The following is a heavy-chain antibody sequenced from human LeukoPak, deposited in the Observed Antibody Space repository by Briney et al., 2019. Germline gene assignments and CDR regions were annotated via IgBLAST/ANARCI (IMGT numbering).Heavy chain of an antibody. CDR2: IYYSGST. D-gene: IGHD3-22*01. CDR1: GGSISSTSYY. CDR3: ARHPYYYDTSAYFVYYFDY. J-gene: IGHJ4*02. V-gene: IGHV4-39*01. Sequence: SETLSLTCTVPGGSISSTSYYWGWIRQPPGKGLEWIGCIYYSGSTYYNPSLKSRVTISVDTSKNQFSLKLSSVTAADTAVYYCARHPYYYDTSAYFVYYFDYWGQGTLVTVSS.